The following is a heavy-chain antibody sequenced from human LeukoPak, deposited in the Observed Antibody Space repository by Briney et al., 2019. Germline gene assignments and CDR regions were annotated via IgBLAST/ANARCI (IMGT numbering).Heavy chain of an antibody. CDR3: AKEGRPDIVVDYYMDV. D-gene: IGHD2-15*01. J-gene: IGHJ6*03. Sequence: GGSLRLSCAASGFTFSSYGMSWVRQAPRKGLEWVSAISGSGDYTYYADSVKGRFTISRDNSKNTLYLQMNSLRAEDTAVYYCAKEGRPDIVVDYYMDVWGKGTTVTISS. V-gene: IGHV3-23*01. CDR2: ISGSGDYT. CDR1: GFTFSSYG.